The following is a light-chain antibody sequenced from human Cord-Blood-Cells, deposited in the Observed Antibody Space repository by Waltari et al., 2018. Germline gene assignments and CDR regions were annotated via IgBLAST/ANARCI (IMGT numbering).Light chain of an antibody. CDR1: SSDVGGYNY. V-gene: IGLV2-14*01. CDR2: EVS. CDR3: SSYTSSSNVV. J-gene: IGLJ2*01. Sequence: QSALTQPASVSGSPGQSITLSCTRTSSDVGGYNYVSWYQQHPGKAPKLMIYEVSNRPSGVSNRFSGSKSGNTASLTISGLQAEDEADYYCSSYTSSSNVVFGGGTKLTVL.